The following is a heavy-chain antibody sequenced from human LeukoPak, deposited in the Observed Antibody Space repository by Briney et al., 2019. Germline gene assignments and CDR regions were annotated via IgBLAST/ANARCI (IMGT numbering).Heavy chain of an antibody. J-gene: IGHJ5*02. CDR3: ARDEGADYYDSGNNWFDP. CDR2: INSDGSST. D-gene: IGHD3-22*01. Sequence: GGSLRLSCAASGFTFSSYWMHWVHQAPGKGLVWVSRINSDGSSTSYADSVKGRFTISRDNAKNTLYLQMNSLRAEDTAVYYCARDEGADYYDSGNNWFDPWGQGTLVTVSS. CDR1: GFTFSSYW. V-gene: IGHV3-74*01.